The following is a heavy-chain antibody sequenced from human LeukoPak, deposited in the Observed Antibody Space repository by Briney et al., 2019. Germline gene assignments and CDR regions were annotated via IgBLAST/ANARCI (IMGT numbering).Heavy chain of an antibody. CDR1: GDSISSSSSY. CDR3: VRHYYDSTGFDRSYYYYGMDV. J-gene: IGHJ6*02. D-gene: IGHD3-22*01. CDR2: IYYSGRP. V-gene: IGHV4-39*01. Sequence: SETLSLTCTVSGDSISSSSSYWGWVRQPPGKGLGWIGSIYYSGRPNYSPSLRSRVTMSVDTSKNQFSLKLSSVTAADTAVYYCVRHYYDSTGFDRSYYYYGMDVWGHGTVVTVSS.